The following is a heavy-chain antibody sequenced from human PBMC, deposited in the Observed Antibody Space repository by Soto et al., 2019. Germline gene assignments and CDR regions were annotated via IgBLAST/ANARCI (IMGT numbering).Heavy chain of an antibody. CDR2: ISYDGNNK. Sequence: QVQLVESGGGVVQPGKSLRLSCTASGFTFSHYGLHWVRQAPGKGLEWVAGISYDGNNKYYADSEKGRFTISRDNSKNTLYLQMNSLRAEDTAVYYCAKDRSGSYWGGFDYWGQGTLVTVSS. CDR3: AKDRSGSYWGGFDY. V-gene: IGHV3-30*18. J-gene: IGHJ4*02. CDR1: GFTFSHYG. D-gene: IGHD1-26*01.